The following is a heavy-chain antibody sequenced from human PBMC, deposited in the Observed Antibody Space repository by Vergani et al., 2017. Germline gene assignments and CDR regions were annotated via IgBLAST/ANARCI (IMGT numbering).Heavy chain of an antibody. V-gene: IGHV4-34*01. J-gene: IGHJ4*02. CDR1: GGSFSGYY. CDR3: ARGGCELLSPALKYYFDY. Sequence: QVQLHQCGAGLLKPSETLSLTCAVYGGSFSGYYWSWIRQPPGKGLGWVGEINHSGSTNYNPSLKSRVTISVHTSKNQSSLKLRSVNAADTAVYYCARGGCELLSPALKYYFDYWGQGTLVTVSS. D-gene: IGHD1-26*01. CDR2: INHSGST.